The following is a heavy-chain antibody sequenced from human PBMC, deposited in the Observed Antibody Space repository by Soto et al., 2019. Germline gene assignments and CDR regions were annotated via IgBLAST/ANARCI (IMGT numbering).Heavy chain of an antibody. D-gene: IGHD3-9*01. CDR2: ISAYNGNT. V-gene: IGHV1-18*04. J-gene: IGHJ6*02. CDR3: ARDGDILTGYYLVYYYYGMDV. Sequence: ASVKVSCKASGYTFTSYGISWVRQAPGQGLEWMGWISAYNGNTNYAQKLQGRVTMTTDTSTSTAYMELRSLRSDDTAVYYCARDGDILTGYYLVYYYYGMDVWSQGTTVTVSS. CDR1: GYTFTSYG.